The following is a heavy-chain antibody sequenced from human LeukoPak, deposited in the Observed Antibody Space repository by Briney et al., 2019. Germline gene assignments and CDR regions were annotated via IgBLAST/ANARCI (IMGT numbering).Heavy chain of an antibody. CDR2: ISGSGGST. J-gene: IGHJ6*02. CDR1: GFTFSSYA. CDR3: EKGIRDYYYGMDV. Sequence: GGSLRLSCAASGFTFSSYAMSWVRQAPGKGLEWVSAISGSGGSTYYADSVKGRFTISRDNSKNTLYLQMNSLRAEDTAVYYCEKGIRDYYYGMDVWGQGTTVTVSS. V-gene: IGHV3-23*01.